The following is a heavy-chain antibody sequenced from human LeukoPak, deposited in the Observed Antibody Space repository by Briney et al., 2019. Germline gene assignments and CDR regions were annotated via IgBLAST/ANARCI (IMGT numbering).Heavy chain of an antibody. V-gene: IGHV3-23*01. D-gene: IGHD3-22*01. CDR2: ISGSGGST. CDR1: GFTFSSYA. Sequence: GGSLRLSCAASGFTFSSYAMSWVRQAPGKGLKCVSAISGSGGSTYYADSVKGRFTISRDNSKNTLYLQMNSLRAEDTAVYYCAKVNYDSSGWDAFDIWGQGTMVTVSS. CDR3: AKVNYDSSGWDAFDI. J-gene: IGHJ3*02.